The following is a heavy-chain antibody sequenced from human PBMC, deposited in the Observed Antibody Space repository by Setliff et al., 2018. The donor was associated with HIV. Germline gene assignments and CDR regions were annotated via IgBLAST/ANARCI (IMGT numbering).Heavy chain of an antibody. CDR3: AADRIVLGDY. J-gene: IGHJ4*02. CDR1: GFTFSDYE. Sequence: PGGSLRLSCEASGFTFSDYEMSWVRQAPGKGLEWVSIIYSGGTTYYADSVKGRFTISRDNSKNTLYLQMNSLRVEDTAVYYRAADRIVLGDYWGQGTLVTVSS. CDR2: IYSGGTT. D-gene: IGHD2-15*01. V-gene: IGHV3-66*01.